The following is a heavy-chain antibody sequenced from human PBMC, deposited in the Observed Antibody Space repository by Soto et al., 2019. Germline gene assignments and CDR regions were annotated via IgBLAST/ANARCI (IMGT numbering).Heavy chain of an antibody. Sequence: QVQLVQSGAEVKKPGASVRVSCKASGYTFTSYDINWVRQATGQGLEWMGWMNPESTNTGYAQKFQGRVTMTRDTSISTAYMEPSSLRSEDTAVYYCARFVRHQLPTIDFWGQGTLVTVSS. D-gene: IGHD2-2*01. CDR3: ARFVRHQLPTIDF. J-gene: IGHJ4*02. CDR2: MNPESTNT. V-gene: IGHV1-8*01. CDR1: GYTFTSYD.